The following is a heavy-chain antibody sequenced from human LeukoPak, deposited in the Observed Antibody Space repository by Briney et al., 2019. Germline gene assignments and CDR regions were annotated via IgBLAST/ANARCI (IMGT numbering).Heavy chain of an antibody. Sequence: SETLSLTCAVYGGSFSGYYWSWIRQPPGKGLEWIGEINHSGSTNYNPSLKSRVTISVDTSKNQFSLKLSSVTAADTAVYYCARSAWGGYFDYWGQGTLVTVSS. D-gene: IGHD3-16*01. V-gene: IGHV4-34*01. J-gene: IGHJ4*02. CDR1: GGSFSGYY. CDR3: ARSAWGGYFDY. CDR2: INHSGST.